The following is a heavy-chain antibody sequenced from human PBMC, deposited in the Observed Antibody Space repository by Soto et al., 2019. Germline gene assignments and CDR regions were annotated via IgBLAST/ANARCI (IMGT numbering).Heavy chain of an antibody. Sequence: EVQVLESGGGSVQAGGSLRLSCAASGFILSSSAMSWVRQAPGKGLEWVSALSAGGSSTYYADSVKGRFTISGDKSKNTVYLQMNNLRVEDTAVYYCAKGPTIFGVVITFEYYYGMDFWGQGTTVTVSS. J-gene: IGHJ6*02. CDR1: GFILSSSA. CDR2: LSAGGSST. D-gene: IGHD3-3*01. V-gene: IGHV3-23*01. CDR3: AKGPTIFGVVITFEYYYGMDF.